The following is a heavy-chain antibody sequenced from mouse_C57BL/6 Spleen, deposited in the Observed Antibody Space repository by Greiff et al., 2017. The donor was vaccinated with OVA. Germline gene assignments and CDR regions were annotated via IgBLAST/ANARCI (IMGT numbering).Heavy chain of an antibody. CDR3: ARSGYYGSSPGWFAY. D-gene: IGHD1-1*01. V-gene: IGHV1-66*01. CDR2: IYPGSGNT. CDR1: GYSFTSYY. Sequence: VQLQESGPELVKPGASVKISCKASGYSFTSYYIHWVKQRPGQGLEWIGWIYPGSGNTKYNEKFKGKATLTADTSSSTAYMQLSSLTSEDSAVYYCARSGYYGSSPGWFAYWGQGTLVTVSA. J-gene: IGHJ3*01.